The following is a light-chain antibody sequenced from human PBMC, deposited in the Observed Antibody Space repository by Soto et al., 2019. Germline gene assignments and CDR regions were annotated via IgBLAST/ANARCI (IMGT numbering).Light chain of an antibody. V-gene: IGKV3-15*01. CDR1: QSVFSN. Sequence: EIVMTQSPATLSVSPGERATLSCRASQSVFSNVAWYQQRPGQAPRLLIYRASTSATGIPARFSGSGSGTEFTLTISSLQSEDFAVYYCQQYHNLWTFGQGTKVEIK. J-gene: IGKJ1*01. CDR3: QQYHNLWT. CDR2: RAS.